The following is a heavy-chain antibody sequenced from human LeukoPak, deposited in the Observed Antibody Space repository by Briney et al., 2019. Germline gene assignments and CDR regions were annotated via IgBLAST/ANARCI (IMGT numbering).Heavy chain of an antibody. CDR2: IKEDGSEI. Sequence: GGSLRLSCAASGFSFDNNAMSWVRQAPGKGLEWVANIKEDGSEIYYVDSVKGRFTISRDNAKNSLYLQMNSLRAEDTAVYYCARDGRKLRDGYNYGGQGTLVTVSS. CDR1: GFSFDNNA. CDR3: ARDGRKLRDGYNY. V-gene: IGHV3-7*01. D-gene: IGHD5-24*01. J-gene: IGHJ4*02.